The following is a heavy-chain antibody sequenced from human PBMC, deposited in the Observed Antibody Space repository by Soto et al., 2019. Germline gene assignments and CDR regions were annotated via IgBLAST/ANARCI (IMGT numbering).Heavy chain of an antibody. Sequence: GGSLRLSCAASGFTFDDYAMHWVRQAPGKGLEWVSGISWNSGSIGYADSVKGRFTISRDNAKNSLYLQMNSLRAEDTALYYCAKDSNYDYGDLDAFDIWGQGTMVTVSS. J-gene: IGHJ3*02. CDR1: GFTFDDYA. V-gene: IGHV3-9*01. D-gene: IGHD4-17*01. CDR2: ISWNSGSI. CDR3: AKDSNYDYGDLDAFDI.